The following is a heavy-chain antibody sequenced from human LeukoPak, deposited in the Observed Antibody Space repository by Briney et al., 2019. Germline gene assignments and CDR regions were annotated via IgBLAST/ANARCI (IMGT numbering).Heavy chain of an antibody. J-gene: IGHJ4*02. CDR1: GGSFSGYY. CDR2: INHSGST. D-gene: IGHD5-24*01. Sequence: SETLSLTCAVYGGSFSGYYWSWIRQPPGKGLEWIGEINHSGSTNYNPSLKSRVTISVDTSKNQFSLKLSSVTAADTAVYYCAREGYNSDEDVGWGQGTLVTVSS. CDR3: AREGYNSDEDVG. V-gene: IGHV4-34*01.